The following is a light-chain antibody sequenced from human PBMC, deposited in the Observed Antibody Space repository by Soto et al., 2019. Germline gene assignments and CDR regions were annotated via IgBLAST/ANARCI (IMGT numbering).Light chain of an antibody. CDR2: GAS. Sequence: VMTQFPATLSVSPGERATLSCRASESIFSKLAWYQQKVGQTPRLVIFGASTRATGIPDRFSGSESGTDFTLTISSLQSEDVGIYYCQQYNKWPPTFGGGTKVEI. V-gene: IGKV3-15*01. CDR1: ESIFSK. J-gene: IGKJ4*01. CDR3: QQYNKWPPT.